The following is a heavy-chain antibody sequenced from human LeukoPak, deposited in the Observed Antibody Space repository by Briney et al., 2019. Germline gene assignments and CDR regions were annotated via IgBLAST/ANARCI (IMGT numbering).Heavy chain of an antibody. V-gene: IGHV3-53*01. CDR2: IYSGGST. CDR3: ARGPAFDY. J-gene: IGHJ4*02. Sequence: GGSLRLSCAASGFTVSSNYMSWVRQAPGKGLEWVSVIYSGGSTYYADSVKGRFTISRDNAKNSLYLQMNSLRAEDTALYHCARGPAFDYWGQGTLVTVSS. CDR1: GFTVSSNY.